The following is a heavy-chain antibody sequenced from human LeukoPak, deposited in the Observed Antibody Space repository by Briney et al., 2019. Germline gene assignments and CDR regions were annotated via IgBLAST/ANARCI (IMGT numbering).Heavy chain of an antibody. J-gene: IGHJ4*02. CDR2: IIPIFGTA. D-gene: IGHD5-24*01. CDR3: ARDRVIIQEMATIRSFWWDY. Sequence: ASVKVSCKASGGTFSSYAISWVRQAPGQGLEWMGGIIPIFGTANYAQKFQGRVTMTTDTSTSTAYMELRSLRSDDTAVYYCARDRVIIQEMATIRSFWWDYWGQGTLVTVSS. V-gene: IGHV1-69*05. CDR1: GGTFSSYA.